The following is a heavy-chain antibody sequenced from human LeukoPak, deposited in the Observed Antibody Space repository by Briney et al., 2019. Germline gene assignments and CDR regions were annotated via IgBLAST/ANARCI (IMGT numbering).Heavy chain of an antibody. Sequence: GGSLRLSCAASGFTFSSYWMSWVRQAPGKGLEWVANIKQDGSEKYYVDSVKGRFTISRDNAKNSLYLQMNSLRAEDTAVYYCARASLLWFGERHFDYWGQGTLVTVSS. V-gene: IGHV3-7*01. CDR2: IKQDGSEK. J-gene: IGHJ4*02. D-gene: IGHD3-10*01. CDR1: GFTFSSYW. CDR3: ARASLLWFGERHFDY.